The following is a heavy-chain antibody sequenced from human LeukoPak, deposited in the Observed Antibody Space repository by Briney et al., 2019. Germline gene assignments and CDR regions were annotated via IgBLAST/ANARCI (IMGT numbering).Heavy chain of an antibody. CDR2: INQGGSDK. V-gene: IGHV3-7*01. J-gene: IGHJ4*02. CDR1: GFTFSSYT. CDR3: TRDRSRAEDD. Sequence: GGSLRLSCAASGFTFSSYTMNWVRQAPGKGLEWVANINQGGSDKYYVDSVKGRFTISRDNANNLLYLQMNSLRGEDTAVYYCTRDRSRAEDDWGQGTLVTVSS. D-gene: IGHD1-14*01.